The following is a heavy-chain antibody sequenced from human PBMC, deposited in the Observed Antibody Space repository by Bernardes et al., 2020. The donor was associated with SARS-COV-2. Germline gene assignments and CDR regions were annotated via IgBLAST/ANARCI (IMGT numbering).Heavy chain of an antibody. CDR1: GFTLSGSA. CDR3: TNGLDN. CDR2: IRGKANSDAT. V-gene: IGHV3-73*01. J-gene: IGHJ4*02. Sequence: GGSLRLSCAASGFTLSGSALHWVRQASGQGLEWVGRIRGKANSDATAYGASVKGRFSISRDDSDNTAYLNMNRLKAEDTAVYFCTNGLDNWGQGTLVTVSS.